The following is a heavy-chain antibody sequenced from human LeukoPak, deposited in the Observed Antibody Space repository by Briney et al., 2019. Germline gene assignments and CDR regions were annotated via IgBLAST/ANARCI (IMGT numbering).Heavy chain of an antibody. CDR1: GYTFTSYW. J-gene: IGHJ5*02. D-gene: IGHD3-10*01. CDR2: IYPGDSDT. CDR3: ATYRYYIEGYNWFDP. V-gene: IGHV5-51*01. Sequence: EESLKISCKGSGYTFTSYWIGWVRQMPGKGLEWMGIIYPGDSDTRYSPSFQGQVTISADKSISTAYLQWSSLKASDTAMYYCATYRYYIEGYNWFDPWGQGTLVTVSS.